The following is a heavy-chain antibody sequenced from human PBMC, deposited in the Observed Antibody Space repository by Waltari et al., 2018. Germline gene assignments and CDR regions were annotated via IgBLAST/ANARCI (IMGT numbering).Heavy chain of an antibody. D-gene: IGHD1-1*01. CDR3: ASDPTGTNQGWFDP. V-gene: IGHV1-18*01. CDR2: IGSNNGDT. CDR1: GYTFTNYG. J-gene: IGHJ5*02. Sequence: QVQLVQSGAEVKKPGASVRVSCKASGYTFTNYGISWVRQVHGQGLQWMGWIGSNNGDTAYGHNFQGRGTLTTDTSTTTSHIELRGLTSDDTALYYCASDPTGTNQGWFDPWGQGTLVTVSS.